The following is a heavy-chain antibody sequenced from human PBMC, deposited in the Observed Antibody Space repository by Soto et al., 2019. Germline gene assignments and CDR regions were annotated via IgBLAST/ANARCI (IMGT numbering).Heavy chain of an antibody. CDR1: GFTADDYA. Sequence: EVQLVESGGGLVQPGRSLRLSCVASGFTADDYALHWVRQAPGKGLEWVSGISSNSDTIHYADSVKGRFTISRDNAKNSLFMQMNSLRPEDTAVYYCANDMKWGGMTTIHYFDSWGQGTLVTVSS. V-gene: IGHV3-9*02. CDR2: ISSNSDTI. CDR3: ANDMKWGGMTTIHYFDS. D-gene: IGHD4-17*01. J-gene: IGHJ4*02.